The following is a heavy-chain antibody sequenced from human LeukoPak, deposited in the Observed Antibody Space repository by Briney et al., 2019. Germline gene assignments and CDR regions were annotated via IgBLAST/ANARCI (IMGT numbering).Heavy chain of an antibody. J-gene: IGHJ6*03. V-gene: IGHV3-7*03. Sequence: PGGSLRLSCAASGFSFSNFWMSWVRQPPGKGLEWVANIKRDGSDIYYVDSVKGRFTISRDNSKNTVYLQMNNLRAEDTAVYYCAKGGYSSGRYFYYYMDVWGEGTTVTVSS. CDR2: IKRDGSDI. D-gene: IGHD5-18*01. CDR1: GFSFSNFW. CDR3: AKGGYSSGRYFYYYMDV.